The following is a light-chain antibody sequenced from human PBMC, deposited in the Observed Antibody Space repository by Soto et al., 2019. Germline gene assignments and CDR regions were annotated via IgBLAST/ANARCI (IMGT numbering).Light chain of an antibody. V-gene: IGKV2-40*01. CDR2: TVS. CDR3: MQRIEFPLT. J-gene: IGKJ4*01. Sequence: DIVMTQTPLSLPVTPGEPASLSCGSSQSLLDSDDGNTYLDWYLQKPGQSPQLLIYTVSYRASGVPDRFSGSGSGTDFTLKIIRVEAEDVGVYYCMQRIEFPLTFGGGTKVEIK. CDR1: QSLLDSDDGNTY.